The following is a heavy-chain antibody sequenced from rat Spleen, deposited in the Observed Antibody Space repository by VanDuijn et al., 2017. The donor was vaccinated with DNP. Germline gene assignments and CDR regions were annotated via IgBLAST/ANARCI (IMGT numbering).Heavy chain of an antibody. CDR3: ARSGGYDPFSY. CDR1: GFSLSSYG. J-gene: IGHJ3*01. CDR2: IWGDGNT. Sequence: QVQLKESGPGLVQPSQTLSLTCTVSGFSLSSYGVIWVRQPPGKGLEWMGIIWGDGNTDYNSALKSRLSINRDTSKSQVFLKMNSLQTDDTAIYYCARSGGYDPFSYWGQGTLVTVSS. D-gene: IGHD1-7*01. V-gene: IGHV2S75*01.